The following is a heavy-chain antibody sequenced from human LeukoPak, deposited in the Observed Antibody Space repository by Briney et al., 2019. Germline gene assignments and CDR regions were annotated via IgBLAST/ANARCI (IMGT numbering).Heavy chain of an antibody. J-gene: IGHJ4*02. CDR1: GGSFSGYY. Sequence: SETLSLTCAVYGGSFSGYYWSWIRQPPGKGLEWIGEINHSGSTNYNPSLKSRVTISVDTSKNQFSLKLSSVTATDTAVYYCARVGILQVSDYWGQGTLVTVSS. V-gene: IGHV4-34*01. D-gene: IGHD1-1*01. CDR2: INHSGST. CDR3: ARVGILQVSDY.